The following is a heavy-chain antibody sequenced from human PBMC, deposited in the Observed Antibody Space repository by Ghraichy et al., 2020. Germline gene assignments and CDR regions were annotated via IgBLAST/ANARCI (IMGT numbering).Heavy chain of an antibody. V-gene: IGHV3-33*01. CDR3: ARSGRAIWAPDFRPFDY. J-gene: IGHJ4*02. Sequence: GGSLRLSCAASGFTFSSYGMHWVRQAPGKGLEWVAVIWYDGSNKYYADSVKGRFTISRDNSKNTLYLQMNSLRAEDTAVYYCARSGRAIWAPDFRPFDYWGQGTLVTVSS. CDR1: GFTFSSYG. D-gene: IGHD3-3*01. CDR2: IWYDGSNK.